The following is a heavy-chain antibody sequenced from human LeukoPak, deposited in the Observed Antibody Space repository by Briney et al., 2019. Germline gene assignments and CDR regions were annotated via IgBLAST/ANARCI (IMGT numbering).Heavy chain of an antibody. CDR3: AKDGGIAAAGPGDYYFDY. D-gene: IGHD6-13*01. V-gene: IGHV3-23*01. Sequence: GGSLRLSCAASGFTFSSYAMSWVRQAPGKGLEWVSAISASGGSTYYADSVKGRFTISRDNSKNTLYLQMASLRAEDTAVYYCAKDGGIAAAGPGDYYFDYWGQGTLVTVSS. J-gene: IGHJ4*02. CDR1: GFTFSSYA. CDR2: ISASGGST.